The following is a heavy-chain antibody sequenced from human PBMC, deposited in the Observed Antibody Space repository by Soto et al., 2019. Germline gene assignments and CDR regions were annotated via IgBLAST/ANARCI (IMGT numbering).Heavy chain of an antibody. CDR3: VVPIWGSYRLRNHGIDV. CDR2: IIAMFGSA. D-gene: IGHD3-16*02. CDR1: GGTLTISSHG. Sequence: ASVKVSCRASGGTLTISSHGVSWVRRAPGQGRAWMGGIIAMFGSANYAQKFQGRVTITADESTSTSYMELSSLRSEDTAVYYCVVPIWGSYRLRNHGIDVWGQGAPVTVSS. J-gene: IGHJ6*02. V-gene: IGHV1-69*13.